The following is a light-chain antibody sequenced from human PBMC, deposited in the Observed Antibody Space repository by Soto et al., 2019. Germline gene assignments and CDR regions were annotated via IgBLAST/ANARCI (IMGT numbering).Light chain of an antibody. J-gene: IGKJ5*01. CDR3: QQSYSTPSIT. Sequence: EIVLTQSPATLSLSPGERATLSCRASQSVSSYLAWYQQKPGQAPRLLIYGASTRATGIPDRFSGSGSGTDFTLTISNLQPEDFATYYCQQSYSTPSITFGQGTRLEI. V-gene: IGKV3-11*01. CDR1: QSVSSY. CDR2: GAS.